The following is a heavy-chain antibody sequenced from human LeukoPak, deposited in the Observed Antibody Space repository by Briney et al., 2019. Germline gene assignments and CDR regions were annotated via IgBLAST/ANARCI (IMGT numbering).Heavy chain of an antibody. J-gene: IGHJ4*02. CDR2: IYHSGST. D-gene: IGHD3-10*01. CDR3: AREVGGSGTYYFDY. CDR1: GGSISSGGYS. Sequence: SETLSLTCAVSGGSISSGGYSWSWIRQPPGKGLEWIGYIYHSGSTYYNPSRKSRVTISVDRSKNQFSLKLSSVTAADTAVYYCAREVGGSGTYYFDYWGQGTLVTVSS. V-gene: IGHV4-30-2*01.